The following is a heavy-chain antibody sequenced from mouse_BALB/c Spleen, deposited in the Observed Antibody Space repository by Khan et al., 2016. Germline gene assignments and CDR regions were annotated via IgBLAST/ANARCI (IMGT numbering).Heavy chain of an antibody. V-gene: IGHV5-12-1*01. CDR1: GFVFSSYD. Sequence: EVELVESGGGLVKPGGSLKLSCAASGFVFSSYDMSWVRQTPEKRLEWVAYISSGGGSTYYPDTVKGRFTISRDNAKNTLYLQMSSLKSEDTAMYYCARQRGYYAMDYWGQGTSVTVSS. CDR2: ISSGGGST. CDR3: ARQRGYYAMDY. J-gene: IGHJ4*01.